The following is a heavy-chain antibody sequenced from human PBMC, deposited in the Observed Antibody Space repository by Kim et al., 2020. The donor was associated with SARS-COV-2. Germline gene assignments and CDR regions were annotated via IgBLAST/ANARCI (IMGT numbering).Heavy chain of an antibody. CDR3: TRDSIYDSSGADY. J-gene: IGHJ4*02. Sequence: YAASVKGRFTISRDDSKSIAYLQMNSLKTEDTAVYYCTRDSIYDSSGADYWGQGTLVTVSS. V-gene: IGHV3-49*02. D-gene: IGHD3-22*01.